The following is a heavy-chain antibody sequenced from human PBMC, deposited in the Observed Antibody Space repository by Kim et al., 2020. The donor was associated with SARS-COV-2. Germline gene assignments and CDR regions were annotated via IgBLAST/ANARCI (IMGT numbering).Heavy chain of an antibody. CDR2: MNQDGSEK. CDR1: GFTFSTYW. J-gene: IGHJ4*02. V-gene: IGHV3-7*01. CDR3: VRGVESSGALY. D-gene: IGHD6-19*01. Sequence: GGSLRLSCAASGFTFSTYWMNWVRQAPGKGLEWVANMNQDGSEKYYVDSVKGRFTISRDNAKKSVYVQMNSMRTEDTAVYYCVRGVESSGALYWGQGSL.